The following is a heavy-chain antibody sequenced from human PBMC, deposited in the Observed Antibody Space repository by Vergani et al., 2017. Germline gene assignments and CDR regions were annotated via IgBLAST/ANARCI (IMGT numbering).Heavy chain of an antibody. V-gene: IGHV4-39*07. CDR2: IYNSGNG. CDR3: ARVNTQTNGHLYYYYYMDV. D-gene: IGHD2-8*01. CDR1: GDSIISRSYY. Sequence: QMQLQESGPGLVKASETLSLTCTVSGDSIISRSYYWGWIRQPPGKGLEWIGSIYNSGNGDSSSSLKSRVTRSADTSKNQFSLTLNSVTATDTAIYFFARVNTQTNGHLYYYYYMDVWGQGTAVTVS. J-gene: IGHJ6*03.